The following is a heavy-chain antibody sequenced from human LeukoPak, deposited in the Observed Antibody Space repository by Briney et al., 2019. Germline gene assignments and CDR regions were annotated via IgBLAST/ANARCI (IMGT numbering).Heavy chain of an antibody. V-gene: IGHV1-18*01. CDR1: GYTFTSYG. Sequence: ASVKVSCKASGYTFTSYGISWVRQAPGQGLEWMGWISAYNGNTNYAQKLQGRVTMTTDTSTSTAYMELRSLRSDDTAVYYCARDTPSGSGWHGRPLYNWFDPWGQGTLVTVSS. J-gene: IGHJ5*02. CDR3: ARDTPSGSGWHGRPLYNWFDP. CDR2: ISAYNGNT. D-gene: IGHD6-19*01.